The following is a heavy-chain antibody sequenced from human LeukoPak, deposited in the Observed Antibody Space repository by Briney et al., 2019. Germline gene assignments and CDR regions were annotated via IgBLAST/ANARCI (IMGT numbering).Heavy chain of an antibody. CDR1: GFTFSSYA. Sequence: GGSLRLSCAASGFTFSSYAMSWVRQAPGKGLEWVSAISGSGGSTYYADSVKGRFTISRDNSKSTLYLQMNSLRAEDTAVYYCAKERVMVRGDPDAFDIWGQGTMVTVSS. CDR3: AKERVMVRGDPDAFDI. J-gene: IGHJ3*02. CDR2: ISGSGGST. V-gene: IGHV3-23*01. D-gene: IGHD3-10*01.